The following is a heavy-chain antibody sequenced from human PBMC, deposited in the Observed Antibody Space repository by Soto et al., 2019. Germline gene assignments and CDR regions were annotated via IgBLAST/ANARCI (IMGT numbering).Heavy chain of an antibody. Sequence: SGQLTCKEPFGTYADYAIHWVIPAPAQGIEWMGGIIPIFGTANYAQKFQGRVTITADESTSTAYMELSSLRSEDTAVYYCARHRNAPPGSSMAGVGSLVDGGR. CDR1: FGTYADYA. CDR2: IIPIFGTA. V-gene: IGHV1-69*13. D-gene: IGHD6-6*01. J-gene: IGHJ2*01. CDR3: ARHRNAPPGSSMAGVGSLVD.